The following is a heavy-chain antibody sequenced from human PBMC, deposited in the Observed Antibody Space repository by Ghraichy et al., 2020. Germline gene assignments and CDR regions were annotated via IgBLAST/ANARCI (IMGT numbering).Heavy chain of an antibody. CDR1: GFTFSNYE. Sequence: GESLNISCAASGFTFSNYEMNWVRQAPGKGLEWVSYIYSSDTIYYADSVKGRFTISRDNTKNSLSLQMNSLRTEDTAVYYCARSYCSGGSCLTSYYGMDVWGQGTTVTVSS. CDR2: IYSSDTI. J-gene: IGHJ6*02. D-gene: IGHD2-15*01. CDR3: ARSYCSGGSCLTSYYGMDV. V-gene: IGHV3-48*03.